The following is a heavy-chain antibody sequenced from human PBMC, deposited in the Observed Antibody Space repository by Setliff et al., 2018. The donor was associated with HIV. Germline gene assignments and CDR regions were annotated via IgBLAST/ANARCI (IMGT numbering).Heavy chain of an antibody. J-gene: IGHJ5*02. CDR2: IYTSGST. D-gene: IGHD3-16*01. Sequence: SETLSLTCTVSGGSISSGNYYWSWIRQPAGKGLEWIGRIYTSGSTNYNPSLRSRVTMSIDTSKNQFSLNLASVTAADTAVYYCARDDSVWGGNNWFDPWGQGTLVTVSS. CDR1: GGSISSGNYY. CDR3: ARDDSVWGGNNWFDP. V-gene: IGHV4-61*02.